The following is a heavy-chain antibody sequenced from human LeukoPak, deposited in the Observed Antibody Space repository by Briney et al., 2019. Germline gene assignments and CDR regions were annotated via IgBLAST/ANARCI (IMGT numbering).Heavy chain of an antibody. Sequence: SETLSLTCAVYGGSFSGYYWSWIRRPPGKGLEWSGEINHSGSTNYNPPLKSRVTISVDTSKNQFSLKLSSVTAADTAVYYCARGYYYGSGSWGQGTLVTVSS. CDR1: GGSFSGYY. CDR3: ARGYYYGSGS. D-gene: IGHD3-10*01. V-gene: IGHV4-34*01. CDR2: INHSGST. J-gene: IGHJ4*02.